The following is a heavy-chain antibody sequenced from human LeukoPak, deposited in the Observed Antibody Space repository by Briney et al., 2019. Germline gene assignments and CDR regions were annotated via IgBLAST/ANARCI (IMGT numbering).Heavy chain of an antibody. CDR1: GFTFSSYA. CDR2: ISGSGGST. Sequence: GGSLRLSCAVSGFTFSSYAMSWVRQAPGKGLEWVSAISGSGGSTYYADSVKGRFTISRDNSKNTLYLQMNSLRAEDTAVYYCAKAGGCSGGSRYSRVHYFDYWGQGTLVTVSS. V-gene: IGHV3-23*01. D-gene: IGHD2-15*01. J-gene: IGHJ4*02. CDR3: AKAGGCSGGSRYSRVHYFDY.